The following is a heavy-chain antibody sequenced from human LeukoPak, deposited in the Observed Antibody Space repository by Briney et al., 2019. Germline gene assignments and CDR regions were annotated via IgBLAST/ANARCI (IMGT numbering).Heavy chain of an antibody. Sequence: ASVKVSCRASGYTFTGYYIHWVRQAPGQGLEWMGWINPNSGDTNYAQKFRDRVTMTRDTSISTAYMEINSLTSDDTAVYYCARGVLLQGRGAFDIWGQGAMVTVSS. CDR2: INPNSGDT. J-gene: IGHJ3*02. D-gene: IGHD3-10*01. CDR1: GYTFTGYY. CDR3: ARGVLLQGRGAFDI. V-gene: IGHV1-2*02.